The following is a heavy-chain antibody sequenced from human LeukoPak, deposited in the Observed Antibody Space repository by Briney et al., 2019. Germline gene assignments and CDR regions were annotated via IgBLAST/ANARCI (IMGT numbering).Heavy chain of an antibody. Sequence: GGSLRLSCAASGFTFDDYAMHWVRQAPGKGLEWVSGISWNSGRIGYADSVKGRFTISRDNAKNSLYLQMNSLRTEDTALYYCAKDGGHTSVLYYFECWGQGTLVTVSS. CDR1: GFTFDDYA. J-gene: IGHJ4*02. V-gene: IGHV3-9*01. D-gene: IGHD6-19*01. CDR2: ISWNSGRI. CDR3: AKDGGHTSVLYYFEC.